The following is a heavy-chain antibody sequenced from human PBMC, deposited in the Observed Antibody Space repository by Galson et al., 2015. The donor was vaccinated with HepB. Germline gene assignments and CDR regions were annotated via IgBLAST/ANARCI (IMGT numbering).Heavy chain of an antibody. V-gene: IGHV7-4-1*02. D-gene: IGHD2-2*01. CDR2: INTNTGNP. CDR3: AWFGEDIVVVPAANPFPSYYYYMDV. CDR1: GYTFTSYA. J-gene: IGHJ6*03. Sequence: SVKVSCKASGYTFTSYAMNWVRQAPGQGLEWMGWINTNTGNPTYAQGLTGRFVFSLDTSVSTAYLQISSLKAEDTAVYYCAWFGEDIVVVPAANPFPSYYYYMDVWGKGTTVTVSS.